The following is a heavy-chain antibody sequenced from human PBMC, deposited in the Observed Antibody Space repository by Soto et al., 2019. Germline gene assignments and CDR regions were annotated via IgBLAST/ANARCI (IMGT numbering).Heavy chain of an antibody. V-gene: IGHV3-30*03. D-gene: IGHD3-10*01. J-gene: IGHJ6*03. CDR1: GFTFSSYG. CDR3: TPLPLWFEELSDRVKDYYYMDV. CDR2: ISYDGSNK. Sequence: QVQLVESGGGVVQPGRSLRLSCAASGFTFSSYGMHWVRQAPGKGLEWVAVISYDGSNKYYADSVKGRFTISRDNSKNTLYLQMNSLRAEDTAVYYCTPLPLWFEELSDRVKDYYYMDVWGKGTTVTVSS.